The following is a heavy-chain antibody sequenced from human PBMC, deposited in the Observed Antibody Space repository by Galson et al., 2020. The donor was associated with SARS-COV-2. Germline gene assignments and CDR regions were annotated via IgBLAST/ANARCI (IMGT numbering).Heavy chain of an antibody. CDR2: IYYPGST. Sequence: TLSLTCTVSGGSISSGNYYWSWIRQPPGKGLEYIGYIYYPGSTYYNPSLKSRVTISLDTSKNQFSLKLTSVTAADTAVYYCARDRSGYAAFDIWGLGTMVTVSS. J-gene: IGHJ3*02. CDR3: ARDRSGYAAFDI. CDR1: GGSISSGNYY. V-gene: IGHV4-30-4*01. D-gene: IGHD2-2*01.